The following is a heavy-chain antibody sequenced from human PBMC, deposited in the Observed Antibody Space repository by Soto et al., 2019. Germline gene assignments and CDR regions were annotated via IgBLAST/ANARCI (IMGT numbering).Heavy chain of an antibody. V-gene: IGHV5-51*01. CDR1: GYSFTSYW. J-gene: IGHJ6*02. CDR3: ARCKVDTAMVYYYYGMDV. Sequence: LGESLKISCKGSGYSFTSYWIGWVRQMPGKGLEWMGIIYPGDSDTRYSPSFQGQVTISADKSISTAYLQWSSLKASDTAMYYCARCKVDTAMVYYYYGMDVWGQGTTVTVS. CDR2: IYPGDSDT. D-gene: IGHD5-18*01.